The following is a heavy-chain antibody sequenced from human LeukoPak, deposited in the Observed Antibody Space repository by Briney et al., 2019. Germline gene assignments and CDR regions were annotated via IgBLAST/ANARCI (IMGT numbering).Heavy chain of an antibody. CDR3: VILRHTLVR. CDR1: GFTFSNYA. J-gene: IGHJ4*02. Sequence: GGSLRLSCSVSGFTFSNYAMHWVRQAPGKGLEYVSGISSNGGSTYYADSVKGRFTISRDNSKTTPYLQMSSLRAKDTAVYYCVILRHTLVRWGQGTLVTVSS. D-gene: IGHD3-10*01. V-gene: IGHV3-64D*06. CDR2: ISSNGGST.